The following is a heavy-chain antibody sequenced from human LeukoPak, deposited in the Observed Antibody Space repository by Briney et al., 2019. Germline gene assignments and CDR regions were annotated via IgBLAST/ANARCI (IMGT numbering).Heavy chain of an antibody. CDR2: INPNSGGT. V-gene: IGHV1-2*02. Sequence: ASVKVSCKASGYTFTGYYMHWVRQAPGQGLEWMGWINPNSGGTNYAQKFQGRVTMTRDTSISTAYMELSRLRSDDTAVYYCARDRIEGSPSFDYWGQGTLVTVSS. CDR1: GYTFTGYY. J-gene: IGHJ4*02. D-gene: IGHD2/OR15-2a*01. CDR3: ARDRIEGSPSFDY.